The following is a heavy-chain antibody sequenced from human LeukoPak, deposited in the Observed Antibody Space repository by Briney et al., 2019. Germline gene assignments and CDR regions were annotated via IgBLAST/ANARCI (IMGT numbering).Heavy chain of an antibody. CDR1: GYTFTTYY. CDR2: INPRAGST. Sequence: ASVKVSCKASGYTFTTYYMEWVRQAPGRGLEWMGIINPRAGSTSYAQKFQGRVTMTRDTSTSTVYMELSSLRSEDTAFYYCGRGPEYGSGWSRGWFDPWGQGTLVTVSS. D-gene: IGHD6-19*01. CDR3: GRGPEYGSGWSRGWFDP. V-gene: IGHV1-46*01. J-gene: IGHJ5*02.